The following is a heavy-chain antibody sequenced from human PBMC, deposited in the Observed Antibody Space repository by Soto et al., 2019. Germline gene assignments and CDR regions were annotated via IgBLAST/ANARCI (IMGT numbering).Heavy chain of an antibody. Sequence: SETLSLTCTVSGASISSNGYYWGWVRQPPGKGLEWIGSIYHSGSTYYNPSLKSRVTMSVDTSKNQFSLKLSSVTAADTAVYYCARIFFSGWFGELEDYGMDVWGQGTTVTVSS. J-gene: IGHJ6*02. CDR1: GASISSNGYY. D-gene: IGHD3-10*01. CDR3: ARIFFSGWFGELEDYGMDV. CDR2: IYHSGST. V-gene: IGHV4-39*01.